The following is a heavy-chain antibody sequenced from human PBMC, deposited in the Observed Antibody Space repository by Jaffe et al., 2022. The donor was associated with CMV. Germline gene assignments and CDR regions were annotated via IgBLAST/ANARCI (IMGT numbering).Heavy chain of an antibody. J-gene: IGHJ4*02. V-gene: IGHV1-46*01. CDR3: ARVFAGSGWYSHFDY. CDR1: GYTFTSYY. D-gene: IGHD6-19*01. Sequence: QVQLVQSGAEVKKPGASVKVSCKASGYTFTSYYMHWVRQAPGQGLEWMGIINPSGGSTSYAQKFQGRVTMTRDTSTSTVYMELSSLRSEDTAVYYCARVFAGSGWYSHFDYWGQGTLVTVSS. CDR2: INPSGGST.